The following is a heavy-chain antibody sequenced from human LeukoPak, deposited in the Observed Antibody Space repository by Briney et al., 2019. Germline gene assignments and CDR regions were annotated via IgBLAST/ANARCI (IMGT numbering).Heavy chain of an antibody. D-gene: IGHD1-26*01. CDR1: GFTFSNYK. CDR3: ATEERIGIRGGTTRDFDY. J-gene: IGHJ4*02. V-gene: IGHV3-30*04. CDR2: MLNDGSTS. Sequence: QPGRSLRLSCAASGFTFSNYKMHWVRQAPGKGPEWVAVMLNDGSTSYYTDAVKGRFTISRDNSRNTLYLQMNSLRVDDSAMYYCATEERIGIRGGTTRDFDYWGQGTLVTVSS.